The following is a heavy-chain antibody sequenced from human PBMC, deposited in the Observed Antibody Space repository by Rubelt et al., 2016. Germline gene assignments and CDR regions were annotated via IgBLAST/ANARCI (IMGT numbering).Heavy chain of an antibody. CDR1: GYTFTTYG. Sequence: QVQLVQSGAEVKKPGASVKVSCKASGYTFTTYGINWVRQAPGQGLEWMGWISAYNGNTNHAQKPKGRVTMTTDTSTSTAYMELRSLRSDDTAVYYCAREAYSGRYPLIDYWGQGTLVTVSS. J-gene: IGHJ4*02. CDR3: AREAYSGRYPLIDY. V-gene: IGHV1-18*01. CDR2: ISAYNGNT. D-gene: IGHD1-26*01.